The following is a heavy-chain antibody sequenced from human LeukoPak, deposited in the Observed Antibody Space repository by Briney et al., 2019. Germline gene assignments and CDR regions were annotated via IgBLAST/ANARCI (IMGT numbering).Heavy chain of an antibody. J-gene: IGHJ4*02. CDR2: IWYDGSNK. CDR1: GFTFSSYG. Sequence: GGSLRLSCAASGFTFSSYGMHWVRQAPGKGLEWVAVIWYDGSNKYYADSVKGRFTISRDNSKNTLYLQMNSLRAEDTAVYYCARDRYYEILTGYSGDYFDYWGQGTLVTVSS. V-gene: IGHV3-33*01. D-gene: IGHD3-9*01. CDR3: ARDRYYEILTGYSGDYFDY.